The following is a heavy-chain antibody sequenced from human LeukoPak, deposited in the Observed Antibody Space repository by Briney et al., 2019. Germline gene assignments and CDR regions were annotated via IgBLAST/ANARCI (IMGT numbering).Heavy chain of an antibody. V-gene: IGHV3-11*01. CDR3: ARETLSLLWFGETYYGMDV. J-gene: IGHJ6*02. CDR1: GFTFSDYY. Sequence: PGGSLRLSCAASGFTFSDYYMSWIRQAPGKGLEWVSYISSSGSTVYYADSVKGRFTISRDNAKNSLYLQMNSLRAEDTAVYYCARETLSLLWFGETYYGMDVWGQGTTVTVSS. CDR2: ISSSGSTV. D-gene: IGHD3-10*01.